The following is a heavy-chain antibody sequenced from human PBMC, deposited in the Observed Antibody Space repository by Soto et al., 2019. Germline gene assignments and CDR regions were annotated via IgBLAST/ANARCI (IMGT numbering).Heavy chain of an antibody. CDR3: ASSARRITMMVVAPNAFDI. CDR1: GGTFSSYS. V-gene: IGHV1-69*13. Sequence: SVNVSFKASGGTFSSYSISWVRPAPGQGLELMGGIIPIFGTANYAQKFQGRVTITADESTSTAYMELSSLRSEDTAVYYCASSARRITMMVVAPNAFDIWGQGTMVTVSS. CDR2: IIPIFGTA. D-gene: IGHD3-22*01. J-gene: IGHJ3*02.